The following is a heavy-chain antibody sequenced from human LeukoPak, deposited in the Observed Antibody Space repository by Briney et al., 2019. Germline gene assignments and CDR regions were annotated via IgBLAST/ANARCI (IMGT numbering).Heavy chain of an antibody. CDR1: GGSISSYY. J-gene: IGHJ3*02. CDR3: ARGEVVIAAFDI. CDR2: IYYSGST. V-gene: IGHV4-59*01. Sequence: SETLSLTCTVSGGSISSYYWSWIRQPPGKGLEWIGYIYYSGSTNYNPSLKSRVTISVDTSKNQFSLKLSSVTAADTAVYYCARGEVVIAAFDIWGQGTMVTVSS. D-gene: IGHD2-21*01.